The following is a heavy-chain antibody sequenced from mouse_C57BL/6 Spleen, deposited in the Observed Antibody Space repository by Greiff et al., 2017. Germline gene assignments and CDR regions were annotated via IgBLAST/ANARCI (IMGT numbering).Heavy chain of an antibody. D-gene: IGHD1-1*01. V-gene: IGHV1-80*01. CDR3: AKGGYYYGSSYDWYFDV. J-gene: IGHJ1*03. Sequence: QVQLQQSGAELVKPGASVKISCKASGYAFSSYWMNWVKQRPGKGLEWIGQLYPGDGDTNYNGKFKGKATLTADKSSSTAYMQLSSLTSEDSAVYFCAKGGYYYGSSYDWYFDVWGTGTTVTVSS. CDR2: LYPGDGDT. CDR1: GYAFSSYW.